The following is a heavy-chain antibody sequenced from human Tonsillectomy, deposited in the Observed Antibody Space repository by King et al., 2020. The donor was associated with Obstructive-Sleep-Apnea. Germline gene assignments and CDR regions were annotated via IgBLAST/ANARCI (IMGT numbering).Heavy chain of an antibody. J-gene: IGHJ4*02. Sequence: VQLVESGGGLVQPGGSLRLSCAASGFTVNKYMSWVRPAPGKGLEWVSVIYSDESTYYADSVKGRFTIARDNSKTTLYLQMNSLRAEDTAVYYCAREAIRPTRAQIDFWGQGTLVTVSS. V-gene: IGHV3-66*01. D-gene: IGHD2-2*02. CDR1: GFTVNKY. CDR2: IYSDEST. CDR3: AREAIRPTRAQIDF.